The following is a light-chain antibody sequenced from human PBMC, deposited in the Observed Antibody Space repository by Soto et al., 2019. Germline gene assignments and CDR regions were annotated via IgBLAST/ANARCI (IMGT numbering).Light chain of an antibody. CDR2: GAS. V-gene: IGKV3D-15*01. J-gene: IGKJ4*01. Sequence: EIVMTQSPVTLSVSPGERVTLSCRASQNVNINLAWYQQRPGQAPRVLIYGASNRASGIPARFSGSGSGTAVTLTISSLEPYEFSLYYCQQYKDWPPLTFGGGTRVEIK. CDR3: QQYKDWPPLT. CDR1: QNVNIN.